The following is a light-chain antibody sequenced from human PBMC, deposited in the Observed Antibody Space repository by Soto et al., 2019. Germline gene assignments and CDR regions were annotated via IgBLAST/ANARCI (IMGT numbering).Light chain of an antibody. Sequence: QSALTQPASVSGSPGQSITISCTGTSSDVGSYIYVSWYQHHPGKAPKLMIYDVSNRPSGVSNRFSGSKSGNTASLTISGLQAEDDAEYYCVSYTTFSSYVFGTGTKLTVL. J-gene: IGLJ1*01. CDR3: VSYTTFSSYV. CDR1: SSDVGSYIY. V-gene: IGLV2-14*01. CDR2: DVS.